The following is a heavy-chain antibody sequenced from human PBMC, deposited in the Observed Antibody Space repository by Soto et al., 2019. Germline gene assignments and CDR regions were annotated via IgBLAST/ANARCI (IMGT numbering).Heavy chain of an antibody. V-gene: IGHV3-23*01. J-gene: IGHJ3*02. D-gene: IGHD3-3*01. Sequence: LRLSCAASGFTFSSYAMSWVRQAPGKGLEWVSAISGSGGSTYYADSVKGRFTISRDNSKNTLYLQMNSLRVEDTAVYYCAKNRGDFWDAFDIWAQGTMVTVSS. CDR2: ISGSGGST. CDR3: AKNRGDFWDAFDI. CDR1: GFTFSSYA.